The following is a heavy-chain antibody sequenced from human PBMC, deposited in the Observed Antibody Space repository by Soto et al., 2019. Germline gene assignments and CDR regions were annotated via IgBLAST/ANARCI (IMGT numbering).Heavy chain of an antibody. CDR2: IKQDGSEQ. D-gene: IGHD2-15*01. J-gene: IGHJ6*02. V-gene: IGHV3-7*03. Sequence: GGSLRLSCAASGFTFSSYWMSWVRQAPGKGLEWVANIKQDGSEQYYVDSVKGRFTISRDNAKTSMYLQVNSLRAEDTAMYYCARAHCGGGSCYTRSYGMDVWGQGTTVTVS. CDR3: ARAHCGGGSCYTRSYGMDV. CDR1: GFTFSSYW.